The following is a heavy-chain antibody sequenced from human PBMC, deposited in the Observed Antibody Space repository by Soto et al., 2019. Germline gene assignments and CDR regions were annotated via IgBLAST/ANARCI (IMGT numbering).Heavy chain of an antibody. Sequence: QVQLVQSGAEVKKPGASVKVSCKASGYTFASYDINWVRQATGQGLEWMGWMNPNSGNTGYAQKCQGRVTMNTNTSISTAYMQLRSLRSEDPAVYYCAREAAALGNDYWGQGTVVTVSS. CDR2: MNPNSGNT. CDR1: GYTFASYD. V-gene: IGHV1-8*01. CDR3: AREAAALGNDY. J-gene: IGHJ4*02. D-gene: IGHD2-2*01.